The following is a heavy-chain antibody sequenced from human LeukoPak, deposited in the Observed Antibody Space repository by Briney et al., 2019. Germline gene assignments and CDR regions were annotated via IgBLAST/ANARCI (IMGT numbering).Heavy chain of an antibody. Sequence: GGSLRLSCAASGFTFSSYAMHWVRQAPGKGLEWVAVISYDGSNKYYADSVKGRFTISRDNSKNTLYLQMNSLRAEDTAVYYCATEVVPAAIARDWGQGTLVTVSS. D-gene: IGHD2-2*01. CDR3: ATEVVPAAIARD. CDR1: GFTFSSYA. V-gene: IGHV3-30-3*01. CDR2: ISYDGSNK. J-gene: IGHJ4*02.